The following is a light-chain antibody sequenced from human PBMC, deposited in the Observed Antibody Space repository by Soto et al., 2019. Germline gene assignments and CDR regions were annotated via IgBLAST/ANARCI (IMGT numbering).Light chain of an antibody. Sequence: QSALTQPASMSGSPGQSITISCTGTSSDVGSYNLVSWYQHRPGKVPNLIIYEDSARPSGVSDRFSGSKSGNTASLTISGLQSEDEADYYCCSYAGASTFVIFGGGTKLTVL. CDR2: EDS. J-gene: IGLJ2*01. CDR1: SSDVGSYNL. V-gene: IGLV2-23*02. CDR3: CSYAGASTFVI.